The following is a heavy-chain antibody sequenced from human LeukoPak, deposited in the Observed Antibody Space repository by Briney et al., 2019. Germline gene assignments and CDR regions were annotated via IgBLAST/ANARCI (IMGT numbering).Heavy chain of an antibody. D-gene: IGHD5/OR15-5a*01. CDR3: ARDLRGDAFDI. CDR1: GYTFSNYT. CDR2: VDTNTGNP. Sequence: ASVKVSCKASGYTFSNYTLNWVRQAPGQGLEWMGWVDTNTGNPTYAQGFIGRFVFSLDTSVSTAYLQISSLKAEDTAVYYCARDLRGDAFDIWGQGTMVTVSS. V-gene: IGHV7-4-1*02. J-gene: IGHJ3*02.